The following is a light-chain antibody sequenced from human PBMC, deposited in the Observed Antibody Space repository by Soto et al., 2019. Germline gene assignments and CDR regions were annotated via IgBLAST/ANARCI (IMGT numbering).Light chain of an antibody. CDR1: QTIRSNY. J-gene: IGKJ1*01. CDR2: GAS. V-gene: IGKV3-20*01. CDR3: QQYGSSPWT. Sequence: ETVLTQSPGTLPLSPGERATLSCRASQTIRSNYLAWYRQTPGQAPRLLIYGASNRATGIADRFSGSGSGKDFTLIISRLEPEDFALNYCQQYGSSPWTFGQGTKVEIK.